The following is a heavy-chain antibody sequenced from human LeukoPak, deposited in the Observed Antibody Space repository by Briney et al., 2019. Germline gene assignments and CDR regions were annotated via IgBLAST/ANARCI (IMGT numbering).Heavy chain of an antibody. J-gene: IGHJ4*02. CDR3: ARAPHRNLLLNYDYVFDY. CDR1: GYTFTSYD. D-gene: IGHD3-16*01. CDR2: MNPNSGNT. V-gene: IGHV1-8*03. Sequence: ASVKVSCKASGYTFTSYDINWVRHASGQGLEWMGWMNPNSGNTDYAQKFQGRVTFTRDTSITTAYMELSSLGSEDTAVYYCARAPHRNLLLNYDYVFDYWGQGTLVTVSS.